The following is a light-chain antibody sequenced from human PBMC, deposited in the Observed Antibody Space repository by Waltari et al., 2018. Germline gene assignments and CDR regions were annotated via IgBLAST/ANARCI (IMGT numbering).Light chain of an antibody. V-gene: IGLV2-14*03. CDR3: SSYTTSSRV. CDR2: DVS. Sequence: QSALTQPASVSGSPGQSITFSCTGTSSDVGGYNYVSWYQHHPGKAPKLMIYDVSNRPSGVSNRFSGSKSGNTASLTISGLQAEDEADYYCSSYTTSSRVFGGGTKLTVL. J-gene: IGLJ3*02. CDR1: SSDVGGYNY.